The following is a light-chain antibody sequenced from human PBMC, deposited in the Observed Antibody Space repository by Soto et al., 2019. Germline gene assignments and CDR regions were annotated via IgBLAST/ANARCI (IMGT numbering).Light chain of an antibody. V-gene: IGKV1-39*01. CDR1: QGISTY. J-gene: IGKJ1*01. Sequence: DIQMTQSPSSLSASVGDRVTISCRASQGISTYLNWYQQKPGKAPKFLIYAASSLQSGVPSRFSGSGSETDFTLTISSLQPEHFATYSCQQSYSTTWTFGQGTKV. CDR3: QQSYSTTWT. CDR2: AAS.